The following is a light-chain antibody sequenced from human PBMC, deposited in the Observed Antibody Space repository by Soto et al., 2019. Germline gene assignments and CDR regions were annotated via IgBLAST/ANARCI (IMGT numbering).Light chain of an antibody. CDR2: EVS. V-gene: IGLV2-8*01. CDR1: SSDVGAYDS. Sequence: QSVLTQTPSASGALGQSGTISCTGTSSDVGAYDSVSWYQHHPGKAPTALIYEVSKRPSGVPDRFSGSKSGNTASLTVSGLQAEDEADYYSSSYAGNNNYVFGSGTKVTVL. J-gene: IGLJ1*01. CDR3: SSYAGNNNYV.